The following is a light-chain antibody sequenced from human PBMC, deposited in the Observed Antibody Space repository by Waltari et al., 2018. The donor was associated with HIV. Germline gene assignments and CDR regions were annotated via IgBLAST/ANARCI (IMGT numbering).Light chain of an antibody. J-gene: IGLJ3*02. CDR1: SSNIGSDT. CDR2: RKN. Sequence: SVLTQPPSASGTPGQSVTISCSGSSSNIGSDTVNWYQHLPGTAPKLLIYRKNERPSGVPDRFSGSKSGTSASLAISGLQSEDEADYYCAAWDDTLNGPVFGGGTKLTVL. CDR3: AAWDDTLNGPV. V-gene: IGLV1-44*01.